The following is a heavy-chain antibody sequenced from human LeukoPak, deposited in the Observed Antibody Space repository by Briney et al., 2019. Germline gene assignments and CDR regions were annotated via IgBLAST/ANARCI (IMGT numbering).Heavy chain of an antibody. D-gene: IGHD3-10*01. Sequence: SGGSLRLSCAASGFTFSTYAVHWVRQAPGKGLEWVAVISYDGSNKYYTDSVKGRFTISRDNSKNTLYLQMNSLRTEDTAVYYCARDSDRASGSCVEYWGQGTLVTVSS. CDR1: GFTFSTYA. CDR3: ARDSDRASGSCVEY. J-gene: IGHJ4*02. V-gene: IGHV3-30-3*01. CDR2: ISYDGSNK.